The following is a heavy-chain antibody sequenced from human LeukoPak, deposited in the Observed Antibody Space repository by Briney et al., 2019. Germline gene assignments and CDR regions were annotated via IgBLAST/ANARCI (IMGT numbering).Heavy chain of an antibody. D-gene: IGHD3-10*01. CDR2: IYYSGST. J-gene: IGHJ4*02. CDR3: AKDIVVRGIVDY. CDR1: GGSISSSSYY. Sequence: SETLSLTCTVSGGSISSSSYYWGWIRQPPGKGLEWIGSIYYSGSTYYNPSPKSRVTISVDTSKNQFSLELSSVTAADTAVYYCAKDIVVRGIVDYWGQGILVTVSS. V-gene: IGHV4-39*07.